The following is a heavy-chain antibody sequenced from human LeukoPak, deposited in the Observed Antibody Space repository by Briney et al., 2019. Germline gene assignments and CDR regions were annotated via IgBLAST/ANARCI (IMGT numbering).Heavy chain of an antibody. Sequence: GGSLRLSCAAPGFTFSRYGMHWVRQAPGKGLEWVSTISGRGENTYYADSVKGRFTTSRDNSRNMLYVQMNSLRAEDTAVYFCATAGDFTDFDYWGQGTLVTVSS. D-gene: IGHD7-27*01. CDR2: ISGRGENT. CDR1: GFTFSRYG. CDR3: ATAGDFTDFDY. J-gene: IGHJ4*02. V-gene: IGHV3-23*01.